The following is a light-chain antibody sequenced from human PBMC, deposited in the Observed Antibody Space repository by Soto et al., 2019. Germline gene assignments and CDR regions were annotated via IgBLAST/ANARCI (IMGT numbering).Light chain of an antibody. Sequence: SYELTQPPSVSVAPGQTARITCGGNNLGGKNVHWYQQRPGQVPVLVVFDDRDRPSGIPERFSGSNSGNTATLTISKVEAGDEADYYCQVWDNDTDTWVFGGGTKLTVL. V-gene: IGLV3-21*02. J-gene: IGLJ3*02. CDR3: QVWDNDTDTWV. CDR1: NLGGKN. CDR2: DDR.